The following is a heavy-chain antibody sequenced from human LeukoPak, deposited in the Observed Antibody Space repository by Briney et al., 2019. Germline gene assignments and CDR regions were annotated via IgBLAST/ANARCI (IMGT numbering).Heavy chain of an antibody. CDR3: ARSYYYDSSGYYSRWGFDY. Sequence: ASVKVSCKASGYTFTSYYMHWVRQAPGQGLEWMGIINPSGCSTSYPQKFQGRVTMTRDMSTSTVYMELSSLRSEDTAVYYCARSYYYDSSGYYSRWGFDYWGQGTLVTVSS. CDR1: GYTFTSYY. J-gene: IGHJ4*02. D-gene: IGHD3-22*01. CDR2: INPSGCST. V-gene: IGHV1-46*01.